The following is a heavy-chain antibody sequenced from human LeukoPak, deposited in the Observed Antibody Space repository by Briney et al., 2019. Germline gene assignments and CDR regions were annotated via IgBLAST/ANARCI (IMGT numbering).Heavy chain of an antibody. CDR3: AKPISGGLAVTADWFAP. CDR2: INANSGTR. V-gene: IGHV3-23*01. J-gene: IGHJ5*01. CDR1: GFAFSFFG. Sequence: GGSLRLSCEASGFAFSFFGMSWLRQARGEGLEWVSTINANSGTRSYAASVRGRFTISRDNSKNTLYLQLNTLRADDTAVYYCAKPISGGLAVTADWFAPWGQGTLVVVSS. D-gene: IGHD6-19*01.